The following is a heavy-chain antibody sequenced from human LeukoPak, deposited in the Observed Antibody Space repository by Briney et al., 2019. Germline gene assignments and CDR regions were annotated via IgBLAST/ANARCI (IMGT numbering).Heavy chain of an antibody. CDR1: GYTFSSYG. V-gene: IGHV1-18*01. CDR2: ISAYNGNT. Sequence: GASVKVSCTASGYTFSSYGISWVRHAPGQGLEWMGWISAYNGNTNYAQKLQGRVTMTTDTSTSTAYMKLRSLRADDTAVYYCARAGRTAWRSSSLDPWGQGTLVTVSS. CDR3: ARAGRTAWRSSSLDP. D-gene: IGHD6-6*01. J-gene: IGHJ5*02.